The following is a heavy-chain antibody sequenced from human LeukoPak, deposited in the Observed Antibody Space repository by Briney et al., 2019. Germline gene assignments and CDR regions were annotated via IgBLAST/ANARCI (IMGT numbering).Heavy chain of an antibody. D-gene: IGHD2-2*01. CDR1: GGSISSGSYY. CDR3: ARADRSSTSCYSTIDY. CDR2: IYTSEST. Sequence: PSETLSLTCTVSGGSISSGSYYWSWIRQPAGKGLEWIGRIYTSESTNYNPSLKSRVTISVDTSKNQFSLKLSSVTAADTAVYYCARADRSSTSCYSTIDYWGQGTLVTVSS. V-gene: IGHV4-61*02. J-gene: IGHJ4*02.